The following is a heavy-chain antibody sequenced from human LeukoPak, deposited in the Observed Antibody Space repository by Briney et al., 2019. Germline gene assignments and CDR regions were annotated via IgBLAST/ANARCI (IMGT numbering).Heavy chain of an antibody. CDR2: ISGSDSTT. Sequence: GGSLRLSCAASGFTFNTYAMSWVRQAPGKGLEWVSGISGSDSTTYYAESVKGRFTCARDNSRNTLYLQVNSLRAEDTAIYYCAKDLGSTYYAILNYWGQGTLVTVSS. CDR3: AKDLGSTYYAILNY. V-gene: IGHV3-23*01. J-gene: IGHJ4*02. D-gene: IGHD3-22*01. CDR1: GFTFNTYA.